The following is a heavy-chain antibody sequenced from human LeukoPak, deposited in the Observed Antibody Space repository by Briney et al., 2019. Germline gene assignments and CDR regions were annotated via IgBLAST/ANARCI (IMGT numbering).Heavy chain of an antibody. J-gene: IGHJ4*02. CDR1: GGTCSSYA. CDR2: IIPIFGSA. Sequence: VASVKVSCXASGGTCSSYAINWVRRAPGQGLEWMGGIIPIFGSANYAQKFLGRVTVTTDESTSTGYMELSSLRSEDTAVYYCARVFARSGEVSGSYYYYWGQGTLVTVSS. D-gene: IGHD1-26*01. CDR3: ARVFARSGEVSGSYYYY. V-gene: IGHV1-69*05.